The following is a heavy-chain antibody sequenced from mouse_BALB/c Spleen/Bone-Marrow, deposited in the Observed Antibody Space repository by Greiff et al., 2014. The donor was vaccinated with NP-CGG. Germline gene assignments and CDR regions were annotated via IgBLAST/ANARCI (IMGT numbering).Heavy chain of an antibody. CDR2: INPSSGYN. CDR3: ARPYGNYVYY. D-gene: IGHD2-10*02. J-gene: IGHJ2*01. CDR1: GYSFTSYT. Sequence: VKLQESAAELARPGASVKMSCKASGYSFTSYTMHWVKQRPGQGLEWIGYINPSSGYNEYNQKFKDKITLTADKSSSTAYMQLSSLTSEDSAVYYCARPYGNYVYYWGQGTTLTVSS. V-gene: IGHV1-4*02.